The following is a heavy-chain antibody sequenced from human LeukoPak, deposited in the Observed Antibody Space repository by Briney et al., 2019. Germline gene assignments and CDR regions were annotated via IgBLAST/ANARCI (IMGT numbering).Heavy chain of an antibody. CDR3: ARDSYQYGDNVRYFDY. V-gene: IGHV4-4*07. CDR2: IYTSGST. J-gene: IGHJ4*02. D-gene: IGHD4-17*01. CDR1: GDSISSFH. Sequence: SETLSLTCTVSGDSISSFHWSWLRQPARKGLGWIGRIYTSGSTNYNPSLKSRVTISVDTSKNQFSLKLSSVTAADTAVYYCARDSYQYGDNVRYFDYWGQGTLVTVSS.